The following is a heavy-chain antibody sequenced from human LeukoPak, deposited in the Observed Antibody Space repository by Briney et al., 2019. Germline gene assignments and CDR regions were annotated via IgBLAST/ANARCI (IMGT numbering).Heavy chain of an antibody. CDR3: AADPSYSSGYRFYFDY. D-gene: IGHD3-22*01. V-gene: IGHV1-58*01. J-gene: IGHJ4*02. CDR2: IVVGSGNT. CDR1: GFTFISSA. Sequence: ASVKVSCKTSGFTFISSAVQWVRQARGQRLEWIGWIVVGSGNTNYAQKFQERVTITRDMSTSTAYMELSSLRSEDTAVYYCAADPSYSSGYRFYFDYWGQGTLVTVSS.